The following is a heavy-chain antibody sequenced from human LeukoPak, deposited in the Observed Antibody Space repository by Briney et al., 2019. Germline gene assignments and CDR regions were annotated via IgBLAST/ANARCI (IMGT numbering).Heavy chain of an antibody. D-gene: IGHD3-9*01. Sequence: GGSLRLSCAASGFTFSTSDMHWVRQLSGKGLEWVSAIGTADDTFYSDSVKGRFTISRDNAKNSLYLQMNSLRAGDTAVYFCARGHMLTGYYNIAWLDPWGQGTLVTVSS. CDR2: IGTADDT. V-gene: IGHV3-13*01. CDR3: ARGHMLTGYYNIAWLDP. CDR1: GFTFSTSD. J-gene: IGHJ5*02.